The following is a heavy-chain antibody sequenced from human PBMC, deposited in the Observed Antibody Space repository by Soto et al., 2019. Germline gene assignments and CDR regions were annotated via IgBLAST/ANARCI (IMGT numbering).Heavy chain of an antibody. D-gene: IGHD3-16*01. J-gene: IGHJ1*01. V-gene: IGHV3-73*01. Sequence: GESQKISCAASGFSFSGSTLHWVRQASGKGLEWVGHITSKPDSYATVYAASVKGRFTISRDDLNNMAFLQMNSLKSEDSAVYYCTRSYENNAYYFDHWGQGTLVTVSS. CDR2: ITSKPDSYAT. CDR3: TRSYENNAYYFDH. CDR1: GFSFSGST.